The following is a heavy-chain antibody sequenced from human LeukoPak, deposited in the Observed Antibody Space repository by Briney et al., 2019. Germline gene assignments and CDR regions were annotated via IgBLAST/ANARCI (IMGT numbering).Heavy chain of an antibody. D-gene: IGHD6-13*01. V-gene: IGHV4-38-2*01. CDR2: MYHSGST. CDR1: GYSISSGYY. CDR3: ARQGGSSSPYYYYYMDV. Sequence: PSETLSLTCAVSGYSISSGYYWGWFRQPPGKGLEWIGCMYHSGSTYYNPSLKSRVTISVDTSKSQFSLKLSSVTAADTAVYYCARQGGSSSPYYYYYMDVWGKGTTVTASS. J-gene: IGHJ6*03.